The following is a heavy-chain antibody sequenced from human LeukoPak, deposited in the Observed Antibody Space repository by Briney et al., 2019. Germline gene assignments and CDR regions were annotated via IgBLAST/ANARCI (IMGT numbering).Heavy chain of an antibody. CDR1: GFTFSDSW. Sequence: PGGSLRLSCAASGFTFSDSWMDWVRQAPGKGLEWVANINQDGSEKYYVDSVKGRFTISRDNAKNSLYLQMNSLRAEDTAVYYCSRSLNDWGQGTLVTVSS. J-gene: IGHJ4*02. CDR2: INQDGSEK. CDR3: SRSLND. V-gene: IGHV3-7*01.